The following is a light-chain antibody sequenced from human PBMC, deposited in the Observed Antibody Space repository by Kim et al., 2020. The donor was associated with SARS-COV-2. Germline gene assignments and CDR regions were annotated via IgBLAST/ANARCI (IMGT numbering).Light chain of an antibody. CDR1: QDIGNY. V-gene: IGKV1-17*01. J-gene: IGKJ5*01. CDR3: RQYRTYQMT. Sequence: APVGDRVTITCRASQDIGNYLDWYQQNPGRAPKRLIYGASNMKSGVPSRFSGSGSETEFTLTINSLQPEDFATYVCRQYRTYQMTFGQGTRM. CDR2: GAS.